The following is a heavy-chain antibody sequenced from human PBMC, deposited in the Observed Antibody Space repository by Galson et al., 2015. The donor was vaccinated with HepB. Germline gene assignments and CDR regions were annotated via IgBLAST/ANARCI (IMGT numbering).Heavy chain of an antibody. CDR2: INAGNGNT. Sequence: SVKVSCKASGYTFTSYAMHWVRQAPGQRLEWMGWINAGNGNTKYSQKFQGRVTITRDTSASTAYMELSSLRSEDTAVYYCARDSPFVLEWFDPWGQGTLVTVSS. V-gene: IGHV1-3*01. CDR3: ARDSPFVLEWFDP. CDR1: GYTFTSYA. D-gene: IGHD3-3*01. J-gene: IGHJ5*02.